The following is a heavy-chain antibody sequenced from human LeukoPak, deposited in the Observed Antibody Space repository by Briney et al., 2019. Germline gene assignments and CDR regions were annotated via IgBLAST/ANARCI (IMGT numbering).Heavy chain of an antibody. CDR2: ISGSGGST. CDR1: GFTFSSYA. CDR3: AKDTIDDYGDYGYFDY. V-gene: IGHV3-23*01. J-gene: IGHJ4*02. Sequence: GGSLRLSCAASGFTFSSYAMSWVRQAPGKGLEWVSAISGSGGSTYYADSVKGRFTISRDNSKNTLYLQMNSLRAEDTAVYHCAKDTIDDYGDYGYFDYWGQGTLVTVSS. D-gene: IGHD4-17*01.